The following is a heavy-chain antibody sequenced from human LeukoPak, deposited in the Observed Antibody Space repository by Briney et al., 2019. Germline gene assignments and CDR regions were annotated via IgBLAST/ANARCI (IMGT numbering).Heavy chain of an antibody. D-gene: IGHD3-10*01. Sequence: SETLSFTCTVSGGSMNSYYWSWIRQPPGKGLEWIGYIHYTGSTNYNPSLKSRVTISVDTSKNQFSLNLSSVTAADTAVYYCARHEQAGSAHSDCCGQGSLVTVSS. CDR3: ARHEQAGSAHSDC. CDR1: GGSMNSYY. J-gene: IGHJ4*02. CDR2: IHYTGST. V-gene: IGHV4-59*08.